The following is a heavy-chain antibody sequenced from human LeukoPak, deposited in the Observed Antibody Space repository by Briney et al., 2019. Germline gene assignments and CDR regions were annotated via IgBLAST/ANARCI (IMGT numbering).Heavy chain of an antibody. CDR1: GGSISSYY. Sequence: SETLSLTCTVSGGSISSYYWSWIRQPAGKGLEWIGRIYTSGSTNYNPSLKCRVNMSVDTSKNQFSLKLSSVTAADTAVYYCARAPSVGFGDLLPNWFDHWGQGTLVTVSS. CDR2: IYTSGST. J-gene: IGHJ5*02. D-gene: IGHD3-10*01. CDR3: ARAPSVGFGDLLPNWFDH. V-gene: IGHV4-4*07.